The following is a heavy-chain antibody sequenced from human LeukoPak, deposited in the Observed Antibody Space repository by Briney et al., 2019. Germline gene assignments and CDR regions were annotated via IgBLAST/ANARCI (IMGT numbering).Heavy chain of an antibody. D-gene: IGHD6-6*01. CDR3: ARVSRGVYNSSSGEAGY. Sequence: SETLSLTCTVSGGSISSSSYYWSWIRQPPGKGLEWIGEINHSGSTNYNPSLKSRVTISVDTSKNQFSLKLSSVTAADTAVYYCARVSRGVYNSSSGEAGYWGQGTLVTVSS. J-gene: IGHJ4*02. CDR1: GGSISSSSYY. V-gene: IGHV4-39*07. CDR2: INHSGST.